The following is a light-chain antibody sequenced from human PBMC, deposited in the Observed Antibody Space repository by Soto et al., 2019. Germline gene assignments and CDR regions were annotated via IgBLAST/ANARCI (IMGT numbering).Light chain of an antibody. CDR2: TTN. J-gene: IGLJ1*01. CDR1: SSNIGTSS. Sequence: QSLQTQPHSASGTPGQRVSISCSGSSSNIGTSSVHWFQRLPGTAPKLLISTTNQRPSGVPERFSGSKSGTSASLAISGLQSEDEADYYCAAWDDSLNGHVFGTGTKVTVL. CDR3: AAWDDSLNGHV. V-gene: IGLV1-44*01.